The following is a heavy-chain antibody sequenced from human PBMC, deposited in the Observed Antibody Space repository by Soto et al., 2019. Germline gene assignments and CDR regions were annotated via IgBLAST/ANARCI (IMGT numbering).Heavy chain of an antibody. CDR1: GYTLTELS. CDR2: FDPEDGET. V-gene: IGHV1-24*01. D-gene: IGHD3-16*01. CDR3: ATLPLTSTKPNWFDP. Sequence: ASVKVSCKVSGYTLTELSMHWVRQAPGKGLEWMEGFDPEDGETIYAQKFQGRVTMTEDTSTDTAYMELSSLRSEDTAVYYCATLPLTSTKPNWFDPWGQGTLVTVSS. J-gene: IGHJ5*02.